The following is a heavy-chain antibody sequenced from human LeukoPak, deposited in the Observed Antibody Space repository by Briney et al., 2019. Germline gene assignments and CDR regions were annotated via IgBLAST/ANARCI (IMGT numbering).Heavy chain of an antibody. CDR1: GGSLNSSSYY. J-gene: IGHJ4*02. CDR3: ARSQATAMVSDY. CDR2: IYYSGRT. D-gene: IGHD2-2*01. V-gene: IGHV4-39*01. Sequence: PSETLSLTCTVSGGSLNSSSYYWGWVRQPPGKGLEWIGSIYYSGRTYYNPSLRSRATIFVDTSKTQFSLKLNSVTAADTAVYYCARSQATAMVSDYWGQGTLVTVCS.